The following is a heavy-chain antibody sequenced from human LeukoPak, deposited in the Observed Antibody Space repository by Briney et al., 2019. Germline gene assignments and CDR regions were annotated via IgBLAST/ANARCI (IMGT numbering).Heavy chain of an antibody. CDR3: ARDHCSANSCYEDYYNGVDV. V-gene: IGHV1-2*02. CDR1: GYTFTGYY. CDR2: ISPDSGGT. D-gene: IGHD2-2*01. Sequence: ASVKVSCKASGYTFTGYYLQWVRQAPGQGLEWMGWISPDSGGTEYAQRFQGRVTMTRDKSISTAYMELSRLRSDDTAVYYCARDHCSANSCYEDYYNGVDVWGQGTTVTVSS. J-gene: IGHJ6*02.